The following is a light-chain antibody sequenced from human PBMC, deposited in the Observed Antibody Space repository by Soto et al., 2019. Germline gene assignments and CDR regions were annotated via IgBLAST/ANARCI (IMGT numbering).Light chain of an antibody. J-gene: IGLJ3*02. CDR1: SSDVGGYNS. V-gene: IGLV2-8*01. Sequence: QSALTQPPSASGSPGQSVTISCTGASSDVGGYNSVSWYQQHPGKAPKLILSEVNSGVPDRFSGSKSGNTASLTVSGLQAEDEADYYCSSYAGSGNWVFGGGTKLTVL. CDR3: SSYAGSGNWV. CDR2: EV.